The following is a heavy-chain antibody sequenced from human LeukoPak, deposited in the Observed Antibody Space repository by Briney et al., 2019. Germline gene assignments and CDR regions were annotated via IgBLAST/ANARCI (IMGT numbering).Heavy chain of an antibody. CDR2: IYYSGNT. D-gene: IGHD6-13*01. CDR1: GGSISQSSYY. CDR3: ARGPPAAAGRHNNYGMDV. J-gene: IGHJ6*02. Sequence: NTSETLSLTCTISGGSISQSSYYWGWIRQPPGKGLEWIGSIYYSGNTYYNPSLKSRVTISVDTSKNQFSLKLSSVTAADTAVYYCARGPPAAAGRHNNYGMDVWGQGTTVTVSS. V-gene: IGHV4-39*07.